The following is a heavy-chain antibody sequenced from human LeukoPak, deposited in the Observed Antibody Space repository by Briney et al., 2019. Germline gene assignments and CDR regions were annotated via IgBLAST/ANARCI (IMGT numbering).Heavy chain of an antibody. CDR3: ARDSSGWFMSGMDV. Sequence: SETLSLTCTVSGGSISSGGYSWSWIRQHPGKGLEWIGYIYYSGSTYYNPSLKSRVTISVDTSKNQFSLKLSSVTAADTAVYYCARDSSGWFMSGMDVWGQGTTVTVSS. CDR1: GGSISSGGYS. CDR2: IYYSGST. J-gene: IGHJ6*02. V-gene: IGHV4-31*03. D-gene: IGHD6-19*01.